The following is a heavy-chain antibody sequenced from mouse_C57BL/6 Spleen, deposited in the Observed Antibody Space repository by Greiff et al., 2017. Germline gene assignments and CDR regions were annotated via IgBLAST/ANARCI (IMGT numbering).Heavy chain of an antibody. V-gene: IGHV5-17*01. Sequence: DVKLVESGGGLVKPGGSLKLSCAASGFTFSDYGMHWVRQAPEKGLEWVAYISSGSSTIYYADTVKGRFTISRDNAKNTLFLQMTSLRSEDTAMYYCARAQLTGTRAMDYWGQGTSVTVSS. CDR2: ISSGSSTI. CDR3: ARAQLTGTRAMDY. D-gene: IGHD4-1*01. J-gene: IGHJ4*01. CDR1: GFTFSDYG.